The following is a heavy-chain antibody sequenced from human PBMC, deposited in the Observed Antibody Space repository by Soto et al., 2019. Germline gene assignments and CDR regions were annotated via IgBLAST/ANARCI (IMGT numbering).Heavy chain of an antibody. J-gene: IGHJ6*03. Sequence: SETLSLTCAVYGGSFSGYYWSWIRQPPGKGLEWIGEINHSGSTNYNPSLKSRVTISVDTSKNQFSLKLSSVTAADTAVYYCARGRSYDVCSGSAIKYYYMDVWGKGTTVTVSS. CDR2: INHSGST. V-gene: IGHV4-34*01. D-gene: IGHD3-3*01. CDR1: GGSFSGYY. CDR3: ARGRSYDVCSGSAIKYYYMDV.